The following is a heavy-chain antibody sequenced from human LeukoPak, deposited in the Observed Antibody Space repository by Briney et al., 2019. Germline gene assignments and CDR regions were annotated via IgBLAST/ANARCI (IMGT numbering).Heavy chain of an antibody. Sequence: PSESLSLTCTVSGGSISSTGYYWGWIRQSPGKGLEWIGSIYYSGSTYYNPSLKSRVTISVDTSKNQFSLRVTSVTAADTAVYYCARLFDYWGRGTLVAVSS. CDR1: GGSISSTGYY. J-gene: IGHJ4*02. V-gene: IGHV4-39*01. CDR3: ARLFDY. CDR2: IYYSGST.